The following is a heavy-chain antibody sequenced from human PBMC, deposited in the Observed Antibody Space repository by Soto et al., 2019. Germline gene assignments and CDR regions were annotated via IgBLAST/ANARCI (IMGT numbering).Heavy chain of an antibody. D-gene: IGHD6-6*01. CDR2: IYSGGST. CDR3: ARVSYSSSRRGYYYYMDV. J-gene: IGHJ6*03. V-gene: IGHV3-53*04. Sequence: GGSLRLSCAASGFTVSSNYMSWVRQAPGKGLEWVSVIYSGGSTYYADSVKGRFTISRHNSKNTLYLQMNSLRAEDTAVYYCARVSYSSSRRGYYYYMDVWGKGTTVTVSS. CDR1: GFTVSSNY.